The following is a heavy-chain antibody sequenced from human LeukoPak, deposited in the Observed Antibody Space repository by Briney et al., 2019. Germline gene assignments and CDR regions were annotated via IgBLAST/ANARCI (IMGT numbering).Heavy chain of an antibody. V-gene: IGHV3-9*01. Sequence: PGGSLRLSCAASGFTFDDYAMHWVRQAPGTGLEWVSGISWNSGSIGYADSVKGRFTISRDNAKNSLYLQMNSLRAEDTALYYCAKGVEVVPAAAHYFDYWGQGTLVTVSS. CDR2: ISWNSGSI. D-gene: IGHD2-2*01. J-gene: IGHJ4*02. CDR3: AKGVEVVPAAAHYFDY. CDR1: GFTFDDYA.